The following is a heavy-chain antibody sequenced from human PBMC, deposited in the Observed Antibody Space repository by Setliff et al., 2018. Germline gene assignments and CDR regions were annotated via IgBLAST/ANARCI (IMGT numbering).Heavy chain of an antibody. D-gene: IGHD6-19*01. CDR1: GGSISSGGYY. V-gene: IGHV4-31*03. CDR2: XXXXXXX. CDR3: ARGRAGHSGH. Sequence: TLSLTCTVSGGSISSGGYYWSWIXQXXXXXXXXXXXXXXXXXXSXXXXSLKSRVTISVDTSKNQFSLKLSSVTAADTAVYYCARGRAGHSGHWGQGTLVTVSS. J-gene: IGHJ4*02.